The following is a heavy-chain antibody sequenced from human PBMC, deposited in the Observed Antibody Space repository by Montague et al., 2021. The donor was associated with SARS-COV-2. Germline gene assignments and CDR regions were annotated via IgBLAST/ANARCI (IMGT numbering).Heavy chain of an antibody. D-gene: IGHD3-9*01. V-gene: IGHV4-59*01. CDR2: IYYSGST. Sequence: SETLSLTCTVSGGSISSYYWSWIRQPPGKGLEWIGYIYYSGSTNYNPSLKSRVTISVDTSKNQFSLKLSSVTAADTAVYYCARTTYDILTGTLIAFDYWGQGTLVTVSS. J-gene: IGHJ4*02. CDR3: ARTTYDILTGTLIAFDY. CDR1: GGSISSYY.